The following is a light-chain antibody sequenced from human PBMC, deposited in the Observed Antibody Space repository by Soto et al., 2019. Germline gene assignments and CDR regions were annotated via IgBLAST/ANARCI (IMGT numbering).Light chain of an antibody. CDR3: MQGAHWPPVT. Sequence: DVVLTQSPLSLPVTLGQPASISCRSSQSLLYRDGNTYLTWYQQRPGQSPRRLIYKVSNRDSGVPDRFSGSGSGTDFTLKISRVEAEDIGVSSCMQGAHWPPVTFGQGTRLDIK. J-gene: IGKJ5*01. CDR1: QSLLYRDGNTY. CDR2: KVS. V-gene: IGKV2-30*01.